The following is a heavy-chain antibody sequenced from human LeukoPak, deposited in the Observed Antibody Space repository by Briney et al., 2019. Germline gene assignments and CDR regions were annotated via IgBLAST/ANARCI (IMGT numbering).Heavy chain of an antibody. CDR2: IIPIFDTA. D-gene: IGHD6-19*01. CDR3: ARYYSGWYYFDY. V-gene: IGHV1-69*13. CDR1: GGTFSSYA. Sequence: GASVKVSCEASGGTFSSYAISWVRQAPGQGLEWMGGIIPIFDTANYTQKFQGRVTITADESTSTAYMELSSLRSEDTAVYYCARYYSGWYYFDYWGQGTLVTVSS. J-gene: IGHJ4*02.